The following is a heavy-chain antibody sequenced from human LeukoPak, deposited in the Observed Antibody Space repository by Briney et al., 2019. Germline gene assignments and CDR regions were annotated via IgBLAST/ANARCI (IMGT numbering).Heavy chain of an antibody. CDR2: IYPGDSDT. D-gene: IGHD4-17*01. CDR3: ARRGVYGGYQCDY. CDR1: GYSFTSYW. J-gene: IGHJ4*02. Sequence: GESLKISCKGSGYSFTSYWIGWVRQMPGKGLEWMGIIYPGDSDTRYSPSFQGQVTISADKSISTAYPRWSSLKASDTAMYYCARRGVYGGYQCDYWGQGTLVTVSS. V-gene: IGHV5-51*01.